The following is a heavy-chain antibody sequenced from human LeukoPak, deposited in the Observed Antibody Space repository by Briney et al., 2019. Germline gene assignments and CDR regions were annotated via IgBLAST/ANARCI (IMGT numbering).Heavy chain of an antibody. CDR1: GFTFSSDW. CDR3: AKNRADSSSWHFDY. V-gene: IGHV3-7*01. J-gene: IGHJ4*02. D-gene: IGHD6-13*01. CDR2: IKPDGGET. Sequence: GGSLRLSCAASGFTFSSDWMIWVRQAPGKGLGWVANIKPDGGETYYADSVKGRFTISRDNSKNTLYLQMNSVRAEDTAVYCCAKNRADSSSWHFDYWGQGTLVTVSS.